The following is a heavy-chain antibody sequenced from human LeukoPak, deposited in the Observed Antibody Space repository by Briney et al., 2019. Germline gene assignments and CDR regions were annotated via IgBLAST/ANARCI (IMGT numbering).Heavy chain of an antibody. CDR1: GYTFTGYY. D-gene: IGHD3-10*01. CDR2: LNPNTGGT. J-gene: IGHJ4*02. V-gene: IGHV1-2*02. CDR3: ASTTGSGSYSLDY. Sequence: ASVNVSCKASGYTFTGYYMHWVRQAPGQGLEWLGWLNPNTGGTNYAQKFQGRVTMTRDTSITTAYMDLSSLRSEDTAVYYCASTTGSGSYSLDYWGQGTLVTVSS.